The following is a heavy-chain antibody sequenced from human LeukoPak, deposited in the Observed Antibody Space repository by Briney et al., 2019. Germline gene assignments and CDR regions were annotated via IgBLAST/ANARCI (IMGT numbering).Heavy chain of an antibody. J-gene: IGHJ6*02. V-gene: IGHV1-69*04. CDR2: IIPILGIA. CDR1: GGTFSSYA. CDR3: AREMVRGVIITDYYYYGMDV. D-gene: IGHD3-10*01. Sequence: ASGKVSCKAAGGTFSSYAISWVRQAPGQGLEWMGRIIPILGIATYAQKFQGRVTITADKSPSTAYMELSSLRSEDTAVYYCAREMVRGVIITDYYYYGMDVWGQGTTVTVSS.